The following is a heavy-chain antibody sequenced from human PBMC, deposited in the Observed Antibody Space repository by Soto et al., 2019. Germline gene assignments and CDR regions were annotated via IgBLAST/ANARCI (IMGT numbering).Heavy chain of an antibody. Sequence: PSETLSLTCTVSGGSISSGDYYWSWIRQPPGKGLEWIGYIYYSGSTYYNPSLKSRVTISVDTSKNQFSLKLSSVTAADTAVYNCARCSRGYSGYDLGLLDYWGQGTLVTVSS. J-gene: IGHJ4*02. CDR3: ARCSRGYSGYDLGLLDY. D-gene: IGHD5-12*01. V-gene: IGHV4-30-4*01. CDR1: GGSISSGDYY. CDR2: IYYSGST.